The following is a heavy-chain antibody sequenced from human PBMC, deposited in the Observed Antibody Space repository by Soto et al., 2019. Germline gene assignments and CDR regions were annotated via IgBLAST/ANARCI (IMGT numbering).Heavy chain of an antibody. J-gene: IGHJ4*02. V-gene: IGHV4-31*03. D-gene: IGHD3-3*01. CDR1: GGSISSGGYY. CDR3: ARGRFLEWPANFDY. CDR2: IYYSGST. Sequence: QVQLQESGPGLVKPSQTLSLTCTVSGGSISSGGYYWSWIRQHPGKGLEWIGYIYYSGSTYYNPSLKSRVTISVDTSKNQFSLKLCSVTAADTAVYYCARGRFLEWPANFDYWGQGTLVTVSS.